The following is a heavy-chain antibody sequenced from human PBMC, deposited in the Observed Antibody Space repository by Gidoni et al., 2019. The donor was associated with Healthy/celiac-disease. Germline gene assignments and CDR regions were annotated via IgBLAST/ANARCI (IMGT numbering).Heavy chain of an antibody. D-gene: IGHD2-15*01. CDR1: GGSISSSNW. J-gene: IGHJ3*02. CDR2: IYHSGST. V-gene: IGHV4-4*02. Sequence: QVQLQESGPGLVKPSGTLSLTCAVSGGSISSSNWWSWVRQPPGKGLEWIGEIYHSGSTNYNPSLKSRVTISVDKSKNQFSLKLSSVTAADTAVYYCARDQPLAATPLRDAFDIWGQGTMVTVSS. CDR3: ARDQPLAATPLRDAFDI.